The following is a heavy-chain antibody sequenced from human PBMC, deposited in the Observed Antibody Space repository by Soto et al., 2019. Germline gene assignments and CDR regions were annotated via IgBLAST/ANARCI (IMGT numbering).Heavy chain of an antibody. Sequence: SGGSLRLSCAASGFTVSNYHMNWVRRAPGKGLEYVSAISSNGGSTYYANSVKGRFTISRDNSKNTLYLQMGSLRAEDMAVYYCARDLGYYGSGSYSIDYWGQGTLVTV. CDR3: ARDLGYYGSGSYSIDY. CDR1: GFTVSNYH. D-gene: IGHD3-10*01. V-gene: IGHV3-64*01. CDR2: ISSNGGST. J-gene: IGHJ4*02.